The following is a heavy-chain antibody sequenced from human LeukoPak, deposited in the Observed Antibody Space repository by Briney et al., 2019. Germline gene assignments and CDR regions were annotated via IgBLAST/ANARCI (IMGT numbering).Heavy chain of an antibody. V-gene: IGHV3-21*01. CDR2: ISSSSSYI. J-gene: IGHJ4*02. D-gene: IGHD1-26*01. CDR3: ARAMGASYSGSYFFDY. Sequence: PGGSLRLSCAASGFTLSSYSMSWVRQAPGKGLEWVSYISSSSSYIYYADSVKGRFTISRDNAKNSLYLQMNSLRAEDTAAYYCARAMGASYSGSYFFDYWGQGTLVTVSS. CDR1: GFTLSSYS.